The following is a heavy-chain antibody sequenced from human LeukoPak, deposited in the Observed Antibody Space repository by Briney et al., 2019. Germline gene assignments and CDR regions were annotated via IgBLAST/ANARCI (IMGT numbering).Heavy chain of an antibody. CDR1: GYTFTSYA. CDR3: ARDVRHYYYYYYMDV. J-gene: IGHJ6*03. Sequence: ASVKVSCKASGYTFTSYAMNWVRQAPGQGLEWMGWINTNTGNPTYAQGFTGRFVFSLDTSVSTAYLQISSLKAEDTAVYYCARDVRHYYYYYYMDVWGKGTTVTVSS. CDR2: INTNTGNP. V-gene: IGHV7-4-1*02. D-gene: IGHD6-25*01.